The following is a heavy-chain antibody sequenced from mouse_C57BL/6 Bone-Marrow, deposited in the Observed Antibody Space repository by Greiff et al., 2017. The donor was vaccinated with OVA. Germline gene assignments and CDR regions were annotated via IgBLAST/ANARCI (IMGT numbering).Heavy chain of an antibody. CDR2: IDPENGDT. J-gene: IGHJ1*03. V-gene: IGHV14-4*01. D-gene: IGHD2-5*01. CDR3: TTNYSNRGYFDV. Sequence: EVKLVESGAELVRPGASVKLSCTASGFNIKDDYMHWVKQRTEQGLEWIGWIDPENGDTEYASKFQGKATITADTSSNTAYLQLSSLTSEDTAVYYCTTNYSNRGYFDVWGTGTTVTVSS. CDR1: GFNIKDDY.